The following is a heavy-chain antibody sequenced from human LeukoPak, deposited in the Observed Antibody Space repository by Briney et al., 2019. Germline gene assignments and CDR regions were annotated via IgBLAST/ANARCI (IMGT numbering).Heavy chain of an antibody. Sequence: SETLSLTCTVSGGSVSSGSYYWSWIRQPPGKGLEWIGYIYYSGSTNYNPSLKSRVTISVDTSKNQFSLKLSSVTAADTAVYYCARTLIVGATLLCFQHWGQGTLVTVSS. CDR3: ARTLIVGATLLCFQH. CDR1: GGSVSSGSYY. J-gene: IGHJ1*01. CDR2: IYYSGST. D-gene: IGHD1-26*01. V-gene: IGHV4-61*01.